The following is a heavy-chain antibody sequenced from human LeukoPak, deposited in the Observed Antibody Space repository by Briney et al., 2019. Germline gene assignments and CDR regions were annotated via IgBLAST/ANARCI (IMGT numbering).Heavy chain of an antibody. V-gene: IGHV1-2*02. Sequence: ASVKVSCKASGYSFSSFYLHWVRQVPGKDLEWMGWINPTSGGTFYLQKFPGRLAVSRDTSLGTVYMELSSLRYDDTAVYFCARSRTFSGYPAFGPWGQGTLVTVSS. D-gene: IGHD5-12*01. CDR3: ARSRTFSGYPAFGP. J-gene: IGHJ5*02. CDR2: INPTSGGT. CDR1: GYSFSSFY.